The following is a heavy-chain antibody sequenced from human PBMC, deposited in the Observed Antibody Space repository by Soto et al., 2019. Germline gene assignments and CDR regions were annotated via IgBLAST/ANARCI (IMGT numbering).Heavy chain of an antibody. D-gene: IGHD6-25*01. CDR3: ATSSGSEYYYGMDV. Sequence: ASVKVSCKASGYTFSGYYMHWVRQALGQGLEWMGWINPNSGGTNYAQKFQDWITMTRDTSISTAYMEVSRLRSDDTAVYYCATSSGSEYYYGMDVWGQGTTVTVSS. V-gene: IGHV1-2*04. CDR1: GYTFSGYY. J-gene: IGHJ6*02. CDR2: INPNSGGT.